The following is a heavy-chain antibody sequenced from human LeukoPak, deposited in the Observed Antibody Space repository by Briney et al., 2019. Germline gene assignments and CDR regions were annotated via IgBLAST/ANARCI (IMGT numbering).Heavy chain of an antibody. CDR2: IYSGGST. J-gene: IGHJ4*02. CDR3: ARDLGDSSGNDY. CDR1: GFTVSSNY. D-gene: IGHD3-22*01. Sequence: PGGSLRLSCAASGFTVSSNYMSWVRQAPGKGLEWVSVIYSGGSTYYAVSVKGRFTISRDNSKNTLYLQMNSLRAEDTAVYYCARDLGDSSGNDYWGQGTLVTVSS. V-gene: IGHV3-53*01.